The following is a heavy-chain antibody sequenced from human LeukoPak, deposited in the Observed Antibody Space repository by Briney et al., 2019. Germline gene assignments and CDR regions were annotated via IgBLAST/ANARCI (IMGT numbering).Heavy chain of an antibody. D-gene: IGHD3-22*01. CDR3: AREGYYYDSSGQIDY. V-gene: IGHV3-30-3*01. CDR2: ISYDGSNK. Sequence: GGSLTLSCAASGFTFSSYAMHWVRQAPGKGLEWVAVISYDGSNKYYADSVKGRFTISRDNSKNTLYLQMNSLRAEDTAVYYCAREGYYYDSSGQIDYWGQGTLVTVSS. CDR1: GFTFSSYA. J-gene: IGHJ4*02.